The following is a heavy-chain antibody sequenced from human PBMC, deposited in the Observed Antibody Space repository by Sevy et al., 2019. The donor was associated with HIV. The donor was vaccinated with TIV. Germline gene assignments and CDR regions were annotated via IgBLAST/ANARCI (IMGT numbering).Heavy chain of an antibody. CDR1: GFAFSTHA. CDR2: ISYEGTET. Sequence: GGSLRLSCAASGFAFSTHAMHWVRQAPGKVLEWVAVISYEGTETFSAASVEGRFTISRDNSKNMLSLQINSLRPEDTAVYYCARDGGYSIKWYPLYWGHGTLVTVSS. J-gene: IGHJ4*01. V-gene: IGHV3-30-3*01. D-gene: IGHD1-26*01. CDR3: ARDGGYSIKWYPLY.